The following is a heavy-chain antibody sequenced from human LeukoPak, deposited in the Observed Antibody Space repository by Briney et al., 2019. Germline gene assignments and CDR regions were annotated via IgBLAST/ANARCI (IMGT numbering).Heavy chain of an antibody. CDR1: GFTFSNAW. D-gene: IGHD4-17*01. CDR3: VYGDLDY. V-gene: IGHV3-23*01. J-gene: IGHJ4*02. Sequence: GGSLRLSCAASGFTFSNAWMSWVRQAPGKGLEWVSAISGSGGSTYYADSVKGRFTISRDNAKNSLYLQMNSLRAEDTAVYYCVYGDLDYWGQGTLVTVSS. CDR2: ISGSGGST.